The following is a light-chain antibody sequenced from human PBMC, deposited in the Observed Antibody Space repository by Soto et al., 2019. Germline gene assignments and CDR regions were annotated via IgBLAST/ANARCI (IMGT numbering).Light chain of an antibody. Sequence: QSALTQPASVSGSPGQSITISCTGTSSDVGGYNYVSWYQQHPGKAPKLMIYEVSNRPSGVSNRFSGSKSGNTASLTISGRQAEAESDYYCSSYTSRSYVFGTGTKLTVL. CDR1: SSDVGGYNY. V-gene: IGLV2-14*01. CDR3: SSYTSRSYV. CDR2: EVS. J-gene: IGLJ1*01.